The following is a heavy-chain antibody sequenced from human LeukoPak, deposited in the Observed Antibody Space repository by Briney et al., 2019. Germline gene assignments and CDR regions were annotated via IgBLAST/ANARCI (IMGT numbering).Heavy chain of an antibody. V-gene: IGHV3-30*03. CDR2: ISYDGSNK. D-gene: IGHD6-19*01. CDR3: ARAGGSGWSPFDY. J-gene: IGHJ4*02. CDR1: GFTFSSYG. Sequence: GGSLRLSCAASGFTFSSYGMHWVRQAPGKGLEWVAVISYDGSNKYYADSVKGRFTISRDNSKSTLYLQMNSLRAEDTAVYYCARAGGSGWSPFDYWGQGTLVTVSS.